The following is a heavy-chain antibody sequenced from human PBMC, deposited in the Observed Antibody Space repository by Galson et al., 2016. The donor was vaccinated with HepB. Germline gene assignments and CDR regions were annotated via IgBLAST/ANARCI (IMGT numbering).Heavy chain of an antibody. CDR1: DFTVNSHY. CDR3: ARASISLFDF. V-gene: IGHV3-53*01. CDR2: IFSGGST. J-gene: IGHJ4*02. Sequence: SLRLSCAASDFTVNSHYLTWVRQAPGKGLEWASIIFSGGSTFYADSVKGRFTISRDDSKNTLYLQMDSLRDEDTAVYFCARASISLFDFWGQGILVPVSS.